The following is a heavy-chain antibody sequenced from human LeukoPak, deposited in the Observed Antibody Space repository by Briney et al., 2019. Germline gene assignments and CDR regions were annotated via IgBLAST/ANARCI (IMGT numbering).Heavy chain of an antibody. Sequence: PGGSLRLSCAASGFTFSSYWMSWVRQAPGKGLEWVANIKQDGSEKYYVDSVKGRFTISRDNSKNTLYLQMNSLRAEDTAVYYCARVAGVGYFDLWGRGTLVTVSS. J-gene: IGHJ2*01. V-gene: IGHV3-7*03. CDR1: GFTFSSYW. CDR2: IKQDGSEK. CDR3: ARVAGVGYFDL.